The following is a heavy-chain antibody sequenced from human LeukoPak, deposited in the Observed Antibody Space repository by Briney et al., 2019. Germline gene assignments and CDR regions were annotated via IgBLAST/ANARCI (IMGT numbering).Heavy chain of an antibody. CDR3: ARDRYGSGSYLDY. CDR2: ISYDGSNK. V-gene: IGHV3-30-3*01. J-gene: IGHJ4*02. Sequence: GRSQRLSCAASGFTFSSYAMHWVRQAPGKGLEWVAVISYDGSNKYYADSVKGRFTISRDNSKNTLYLQMNSLRAEGTAVYYCARDRYGSGSYLDYWGQGTLVTVSS. CDR1: GFTFSSYA. D-gene: IGHD3-10*01.